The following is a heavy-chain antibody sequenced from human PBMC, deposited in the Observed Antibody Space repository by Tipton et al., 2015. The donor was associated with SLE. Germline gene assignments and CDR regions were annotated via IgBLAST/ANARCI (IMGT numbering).Heavy chain of an antibody. CDR3: ARDTGYCSGGSCPPGY. V-gene: IGHV4-30-2*01. CDR1: GGSISGGGYS. D-gene: IGHD2-15*01. CDR2: IYHSGST. J-gene: IGHJ4*02. Sequence: LRLSCAVSGGSISGGGYSWSWIRQPPGKGLEWIGYIYHSGSTYYNPSLKSRVTISVDRSKNQFSLKLSSVTAADTAVYYCARDTGYCSGGSCPPGYWGQGTLVTVSS.